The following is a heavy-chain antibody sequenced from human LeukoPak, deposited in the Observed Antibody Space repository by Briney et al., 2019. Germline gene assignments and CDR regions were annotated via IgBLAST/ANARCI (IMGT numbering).Heavy chain of an antibody. CDR3: AKDSVAAAGAAWSDP. CDR1: GYTFSNYA. Sequence: GGSLRRSCAASGYTFSNYAMTWVRQAPGKRLEWVSGISHNGDRIYYADSVKGRFTISRDNSKNTLYLQMNSLRPEDTALYYCAKDSVAAAGAAWSDPWGQGTLVTVSS. D-gene: IGHD6-13*01. CDR2: ISHNGDRI. J-gene: IGHJ5*02. V-gene: IGHV3-23*01.